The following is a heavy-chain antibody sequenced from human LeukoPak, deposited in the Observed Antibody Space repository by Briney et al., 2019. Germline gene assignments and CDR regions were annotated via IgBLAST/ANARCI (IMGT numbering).Heavy chain of an antibody. V-gene: IGHV3-11*06. J-gene: IGHJ4*02. CDR2: MSSSSSYT. CDR1: GFTFSDYY. Sequence: GGSLTLSCAASGFTFSDYYMSWIRHAPGKGLEWVSYMSSSSSYTNYTDSVKVRFTISRDNAKTSLYVQINSLRAEDTAVYYCERWSIYYDTAIFDYWGQGTLVTVSS. D-gene: IGHD5-18*01. CDR3: ERWSIYYDTAIFDY.